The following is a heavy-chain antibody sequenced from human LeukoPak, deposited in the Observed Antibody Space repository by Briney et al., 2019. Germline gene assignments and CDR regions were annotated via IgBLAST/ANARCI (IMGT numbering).Heavy chain of an antibody. CDR1: GFTFSSYA. D-gene: IGHD1-26*01. Sequence: GGSLRFSCAASGFTFSSYAMSWVRQAPGEGLEWVSGISGSDSTYYADSVKGRFTISRDNSKNTLYLQMNSLRAEDTAVYYCAKFVGYRSIVGAAYFDYWGQGTLVTVSS. J-gene: IGHJ4*02. CDR3: AKFVGYRSIVGAAYFDY. CDR2: ISGSDST. V-gene: IGHV3-23*01.